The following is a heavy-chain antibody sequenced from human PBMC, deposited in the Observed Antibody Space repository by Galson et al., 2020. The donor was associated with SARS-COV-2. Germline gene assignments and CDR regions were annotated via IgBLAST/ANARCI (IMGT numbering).Heavy chain of an antibody. CDR3: VRDKSGVGQD. V-gene: IGHV3-64D*06. CDR2: ITSNGGST. Sequence: GGALRLSGSASGVTFDKYAMHWVRQTPGKGLEYVSSITSNGGSTYYADSVRGRFTISRDNPRNTLNLQMRSLRAEDTAIYYCVRDKSGVGQDCGEVTLVTVST. J-gene: IGHJ1*01. D-gene: IGHD1-26*01. CDR1: GVTFDKYA.